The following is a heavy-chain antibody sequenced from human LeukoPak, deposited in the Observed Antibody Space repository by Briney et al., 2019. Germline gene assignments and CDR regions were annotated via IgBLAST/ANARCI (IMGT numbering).Heavy chain of an antibody. J-gene: IGHJ4*02. CDR1: GFTFSSYG. D-gene: IGHD3-22*01. Sequence: PGGSLRLSCAASGFTFSSYGMTWVRQAPGKGLEWVSTIRDSGSTTYYADSVKGRFTISRDNSKNTLYLQMNSLRAEDTAVYCCAKNSYYDSSGYSDYWGQGTLVTVSS. V-gene: IGHV3-23*01. CDR2: IRDSGSTT. CDR3: AKNSYYDSSGYSDY.